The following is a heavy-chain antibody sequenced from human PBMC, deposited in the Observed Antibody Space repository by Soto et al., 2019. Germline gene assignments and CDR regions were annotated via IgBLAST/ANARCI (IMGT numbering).Heavy chain of an antibody. J-gene: IGHJ4*02. CDR3: ARDRGGYYDFWSTDY. D-gene: IGHD3-3*01. CDR2: INAGNGNT. Sequence: ASVKVSCKGSGYTFTSYAVHWVRQAPGQRLEWMGWINAGNGNTKYSQKFQGRVTITRDTSASTAYMELSSLRSEDTAVYYCARDRGGYYDFWSTDYWGQGTLVTVSS. CDR1: GYTFTSYA. V-gene: IGHV1-3*01.